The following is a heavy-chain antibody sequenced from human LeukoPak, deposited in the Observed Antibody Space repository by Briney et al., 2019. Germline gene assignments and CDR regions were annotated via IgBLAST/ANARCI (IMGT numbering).Heavy chain of an antibody. CDR3: VRDQAYAFDI. CDR1: GFTFNSYA. J-gene: IGHJ3*02. Sequence: PGGSLRLSCAASGFTFNSYAMHWVRQAPGKGLEWVAIISFDGSNKYYADSVKGRFTISRDNSKNTLYVQMNSLRAEDTAVYYCVRDQAYAFDIWGQGTMVTVSS. CDR2: ISFDGSNK. V-gene: IGHV3-30-3*01.